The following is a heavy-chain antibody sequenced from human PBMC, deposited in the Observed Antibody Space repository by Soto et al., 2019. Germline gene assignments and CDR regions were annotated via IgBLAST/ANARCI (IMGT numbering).Heavy chain of an antibody. CDR1: GFTFSSYS. J-gene: IGHJ4*02. V-gene: IGHV3-21*01. CDR2: ISSSSSYI. D-gene: IGHD3-3*01. CDR3: ARDPSTIFGVVTSSAVNY. Sequence: PGGSLRLSCAASGFTFSSYSMNWVRQAPGKGLEWVSSISSSSSYIYYADSVKGRFTISRDNAKNSLYLQMNSLRAEDTAVYYCARDPSTIFGVVTSSAVNYWGQGTLVTVSS.